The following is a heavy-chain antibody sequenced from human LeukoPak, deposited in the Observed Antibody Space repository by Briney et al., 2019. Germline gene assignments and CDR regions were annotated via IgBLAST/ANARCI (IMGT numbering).Heavy chain of an antibody. J-gene: IGHJ4*02. CDR3: ARAGSGSGWYFDY. Sequence: ASLKVSCKASGYDFTSVGITWVRQAPGQGLEWMRWISPYNGNTRYVQKLQGRVTMTTDTSTSTAYMKLRSLRFDDTAVYYCARAGSGSGWYFDYWGQGTLVTVSS. V-gene: IGHV1-18*01. D-gene: IGHD6-19*01. CDR1: GYDFTSVG. CDR2: ISPYNGNT.